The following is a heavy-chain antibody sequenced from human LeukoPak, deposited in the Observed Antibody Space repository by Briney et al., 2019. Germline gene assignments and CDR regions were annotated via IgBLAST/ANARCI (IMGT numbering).Heavy chain of an antibody. D-gene: IGHD6-13*01. Sequence: GGSLRLSCAASGFTFSSYEMNWVRQAPGKGLEWVSYVSSSGSTIYYADSVEGRFTISRDNAKNSLYLQMNSLRAEDTAVYYCARVEQQPGVQHWGQGTLVTVSS. CDR3: ARVEQQPGVQH. V-gene: IGHV3-48*03. J-gene: IGHJ1*01. CDR2: VSSSGSTI. CDR1: GFTFSSYE.